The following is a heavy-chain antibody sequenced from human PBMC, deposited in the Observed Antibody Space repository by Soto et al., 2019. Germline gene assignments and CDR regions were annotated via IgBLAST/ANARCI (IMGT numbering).Heavy chain of an antibody. Sequence: QITLKESGPTLVKPTQTLTLTCTFSGFSLTTRGAGVGWIRQPPGKALECLALIYWDDDKRYSPSLQSRLSITKDTSKNQVVLTMTNVDPVDTATYYCAHIPNYYQYDWFDPWCQGTLVSVSS. CDR3: AHIPNYYQYDWFDP. J-gene: IGHJ5*02. CDR1: GFSLTTRGAG. V-gene: IGHV2-5*02. CDR2: IYWDDDK. D-gene: IGHD3-16*01.